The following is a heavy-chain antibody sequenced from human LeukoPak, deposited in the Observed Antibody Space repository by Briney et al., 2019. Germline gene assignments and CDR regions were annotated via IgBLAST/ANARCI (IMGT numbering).Heavy chain of an antibody. CDR2: IIPIFGTA. Sequence: ASVKVSCKASGGTFSSYAISWVRQAPGQGLEWMGGIIPIFGTANCAQKFQGRVTITADESTSTAYMELSSLRSEDTAVYYCASSSWYVGGVIVIPLYYWGQGTLVTVSS. J-gene: IGHJ4*02. D-gene: IGHD3-16*02. CDR3: ASSSWYVGGVIVIPLYY. V-gene: IGHV1-69*13. CDR1: GGTFSSYA.